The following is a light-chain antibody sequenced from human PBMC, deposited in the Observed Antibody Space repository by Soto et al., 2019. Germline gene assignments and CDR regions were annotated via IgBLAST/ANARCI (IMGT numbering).Light chain of an antibody. CDR2: LEGTGSY. V-gene: IGLV4-60*02. CDR3: ETWDSNTRV. J-gene: IGLJ2*01. CDR1: SGHSNCI. Sequence: QSVLTQSSSASASLGSSVKLTCTLSSGHSNCIITWHQQQPGKAPRYLMKLEGTGSYNKGSGVPDRFSGSSSGADRYLTISNLQFEDEADYYCETWDSNTRVFGGGTKLTVL.